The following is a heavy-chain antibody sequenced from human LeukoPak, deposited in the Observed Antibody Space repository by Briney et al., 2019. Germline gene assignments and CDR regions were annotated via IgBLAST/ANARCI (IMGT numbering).Heavy chain of an antibody. Sequence: GRSLRLSCAASGFTFSSYAMHWVRQAPGKGLEWVAVISYDGSNKYYADSVKGRFTISRDNSKNTLYLQMNSLRAEDTAVYYCAKDVATRDYFDYWGQGTLVTVSS. CDR3: AKDVATRDYFDY. CDR1: GFTFSSYA. CDR2: ISYDGSNK. D-gene: IGHD5-12*01. V-gene: IGHV3-30-3*01. J-gene: IGHJ4*02.